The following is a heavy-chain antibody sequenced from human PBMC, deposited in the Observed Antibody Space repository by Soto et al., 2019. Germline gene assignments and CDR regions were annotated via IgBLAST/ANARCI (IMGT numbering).Heavy chain of an antibody. CDR2: ISYHGRER. Sequence: QVQLVESGGGVVQPGRSLRLSCAASGFTFSGYGMHWVRQTPGKGLEWVAFISYHGRERQYEDSVKGRFTISRDNSKNTVYMQMDGLRPDDTATYYCARDFRTPPSNWFHPWGQGTLVTVSS. CDR3: ARDFRTPPSNWFHP. CDR1: GFTFSGYG. J-gene: IGHJ5*02. V-gene: IGHV3-30*04. D-gene: IGHD4-4*01.